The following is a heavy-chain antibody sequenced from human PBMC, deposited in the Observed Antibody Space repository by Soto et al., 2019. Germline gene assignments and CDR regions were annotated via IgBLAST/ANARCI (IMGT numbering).Heavy chain of an antibody. J-gene: IGHJ4*02. CDR1: GFNFGVFG. V-gene: IGHV3-30*03. CDR3: ALTRRSSLLEVAGPGFEY. CDR2: LSCEGSEE. Sequence: PGGSLRLSCAASGFNFGVFGMHWVRQAPGKGLERLSVLSCEGSEEYYADSVRGRFTISRDNSKNTLFLQMDSLRVDDTGVYYCALTRRSSLLEVAGPGFEYWGQGTLVTVSS. D-gene: IGHD6-19*01.